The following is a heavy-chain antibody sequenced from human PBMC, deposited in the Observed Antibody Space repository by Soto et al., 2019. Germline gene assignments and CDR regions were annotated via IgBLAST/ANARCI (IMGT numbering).Heavy chain of an antibody. D-gene: IGHD4-4*01. J-gene: IGHJ4*02. Sequence: ESGGGVVQPGRSLRLSCAVSGFSLSSKTIHWVRQAPGKGPEWVAVMWYDGSREFYVESVRGRFSISVDFSKDTVYLQMNSLRGEDTAVYYCARDTWGKDYKTLDYWGQGTRVTVSS. CDR2: MWYDGSRE. CDR1: GFSLSSKT. CDR3: ARDTWGKDYKTLDY. V-gene: IGHV3-33*01.